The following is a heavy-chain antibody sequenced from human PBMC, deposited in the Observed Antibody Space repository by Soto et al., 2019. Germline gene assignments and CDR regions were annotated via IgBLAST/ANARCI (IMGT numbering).Heavy chain of an antibody. V-gene: IGHV3-11*01. D-gene: IGHD6-13*01. CDR3: VRDLRAFGVASRFDP. CDR2: IGPSDTGI. CDR1: GFSFSDFY. J-gene: IGHJ5*02. Sequence: QVHLVQSGGGLVKPGGSLRLSCAASGFSFSDFYMAWIRQAPGKGLEWVAFIGPSDTGIYHAESVKGRFTISRDNGKDSLFLQMKSLKAEDTAIYYCVRDLRAFGVASRFDPWGQGTLVTVSS.